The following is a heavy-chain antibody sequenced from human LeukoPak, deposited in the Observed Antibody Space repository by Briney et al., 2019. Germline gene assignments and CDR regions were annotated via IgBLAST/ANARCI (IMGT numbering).Heavy chain of an antibody. CDR3: ARGGRSGYRYFDY. V-gene: IGHV1-2*06. J-gene: IGHJ4*02. Sequence: ASVKVSCKASEYTFTDYYIHWIRQAPGQGLEWMERISPNTGGTDHAQEFRDKITMTRDTSISTAYIELSRLISDDTAVYYCARGGRSGYRYFDYWGQGTLVTVSS. CDR2: ISPNTGGT. D-gene: IGHD5-18*01. CDR1: EYTFTDYY.